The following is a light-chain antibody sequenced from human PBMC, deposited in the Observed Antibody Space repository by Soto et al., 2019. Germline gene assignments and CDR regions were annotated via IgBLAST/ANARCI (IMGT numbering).Light chain of an antibody. CDR2: GAT. V-gene: IGKV3-15*01. CDR1: QSVGRN. Sequence: MVETTATVEGCAGKRCRSWWRASQSVGRNLAWFQQKPGQAPRLLIYGATLRATGISARFSGSGSETESTLTISRLHSEAFALSNCQQYNKWAPITIDQGTKVDIK. J-gene: IGKJ1*01. CDR3: QQYNKWAPIT.